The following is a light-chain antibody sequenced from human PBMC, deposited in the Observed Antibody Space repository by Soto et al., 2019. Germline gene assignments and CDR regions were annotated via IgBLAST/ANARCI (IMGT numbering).Light chain of an antibody. CDR3: QQSYSTPFT. CDR1: QTINSY. J-gene: IGKJ3*01. CDR2: TAS. V-gene: IGKV1-39*01. Sequence: DIQMNQSPPSLSASVGDRVSITCRASQTINSYVNWYQHKPGQAPKLLMYTASTLHPGVPSRFSGSGSGTHFTLTISSLQPEDFATYFCQQSYSTPFTFGPGTRLDVK.